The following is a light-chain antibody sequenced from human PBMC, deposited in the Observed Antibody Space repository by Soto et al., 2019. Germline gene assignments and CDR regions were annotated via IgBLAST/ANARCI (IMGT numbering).Light chain of an antibody. J-gene: IGKJ3*01. V-gene: IGKV3-20*01. Sequence: ELVLTQSPGTLSLAPGEKPTLSCRASQSLSSSYLVWYQQRPGQAPRLLIYGASSRATGIPDRFSGSGSGTDFTLTISRLEPEDFAVYYCQQYGNTPPSVTFGPGTKVDIK. CDR2: GAS. CDR1: QSLSSSY. CDR3: QQYGNTPPSVT.